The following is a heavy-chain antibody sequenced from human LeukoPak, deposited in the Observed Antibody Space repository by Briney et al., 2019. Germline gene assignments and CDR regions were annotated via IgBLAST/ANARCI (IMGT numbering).Heavy chain of an antibody. CDR1: GFTFSSYA. D-gene: IGHD3-10*01. V-gene: IGHV3-23*01. Sequence: SGGSLRLSCAASGFTFSSYAMSWVRQAPGKGLEWVSAFSGSGGSTYYADSVKGRFTISRDNSKNTLYLQMNSLRAEDTAVYYCASTRFGEYTLGDAFDIWGQGTMVTVSS. CDR2: FSGSGGST. CDR3: ASTRFGEYTLGDAFDI. J-gene: IGHJ3*02.